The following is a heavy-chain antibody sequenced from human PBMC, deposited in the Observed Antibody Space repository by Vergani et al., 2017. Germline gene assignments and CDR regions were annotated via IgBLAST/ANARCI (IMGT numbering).Heavy chain of an antibody. D-gene: IGHD2-15*01. V-gene: IGHV3-66*02. Sequence: EVQLVESGGGLVQPGGSLRLSCAVSGFTVSSNYMSWVRQAPGKGLEWVSVINSGGSTYYADSVKGRFTISRDNSKNTLYLQMNRLRGEDTAVYYCARAFGPSGASGDRDYWRQGTLVTVSS. CDR1: GFTVSSNY. CDR2: INSGGST. J-gene: IGHJ4*02. CDR3: ARAFGPSGASGDRDY.